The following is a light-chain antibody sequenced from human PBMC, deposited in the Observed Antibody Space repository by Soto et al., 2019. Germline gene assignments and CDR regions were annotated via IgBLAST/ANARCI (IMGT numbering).Light chain of an antibody. Sequence: SYELTQPPSVSVAPGETARLTCETRNIGTKSVHWYQQRPGQAPVLVLFYDSDRPSGIPERFSGSNSGNTAVLTISGVEAGDEADYYCQVWETVGGHVVFGGGTQLTVL. CDR3: QVWETVGGHVV. V-gene: IGLV3-21*01. J-gene: IGLJ3*02. CDR2: YDS. CDR1: NIGTKS.